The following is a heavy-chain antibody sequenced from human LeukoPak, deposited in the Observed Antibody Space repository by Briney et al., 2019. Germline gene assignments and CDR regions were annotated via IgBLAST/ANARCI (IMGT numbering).Heavy chain of an antibody. V-gene: IGHV4-39*01. CDR1: GVSISSSGYY. J-gene: IGHJ4*02. D-gene: IGHD4-17*01. CDR3: VRWHGDYG. CDR2: LYYSGST. Sequence: SETLSLTCTVSGVSISSSGYYWGWIRQPPGKGLEWVGSLYYSGSTYYNPSLKSRSTISVDTSKHQSSLKLTAVTAEVTAVYYCVRWHGDYGGGQGTLVTVSS.